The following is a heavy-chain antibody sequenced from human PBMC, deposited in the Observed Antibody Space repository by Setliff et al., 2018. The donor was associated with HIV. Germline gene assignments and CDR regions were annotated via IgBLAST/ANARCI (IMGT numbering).Heavy chain of an antibody. V-gene: IGHV1-46*01. Sequence: ASVKVSCQASGYTFPSYYLHWVRQAPGQGLEWMGIINPSGCSTNYAQKFQDRVTMTRDTSTTTVYMDLRSLRAEDTAVYYCARARGRLSDFDIWGQGTMVTVSS. CDR3: ARARGRLSDFDI. D-gene: IGHD3-10*01. CDR1: GYTFPSYY. CDR2: INPSGCST. J-gene: IGHJ3*02.